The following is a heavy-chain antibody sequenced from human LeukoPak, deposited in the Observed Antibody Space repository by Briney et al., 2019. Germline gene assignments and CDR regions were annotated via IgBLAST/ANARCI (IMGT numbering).Heavy chain of an antibody. CDR1: GFTFSSYA. J-gene: IGHJ4*02. Sequence: GGSLRLSCAASGFTFSSYAMSWVRQAPGKGLEWVSAISGSGGSTYYADSVKGRFNISRDNSKNTLYLQMNSLRAEDTAVYYCAKKGVDWFGEYYIDYWGQGTLVTVSS. V-gene: IGHV3-23*01. CDR2: ISGSGGST. CDR3: AKKGVDWFGEYYIDY. D-gene: IGHD3-10*01.